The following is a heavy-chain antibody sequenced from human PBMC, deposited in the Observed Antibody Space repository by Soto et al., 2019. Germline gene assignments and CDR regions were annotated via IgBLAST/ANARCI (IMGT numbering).Heavy chain of an antibody. V-gene: IGHV3-33*01. Sequence: GGSLRLSCAASGFTFSSYGMHWVRQAPGKGLEWVAVIWYDGSNKYYADSVKGRFTISRDNSKNTLYLQMNSLRAEDTAVYYCAREGYCSSTSCYTSWFDPWGQGTLVTVSS. D-gene: IGHD2-2*02. CDR2: IWYDGSNK. CDR1: GFTFSSYG. J-gene: IGHJ5*02. CDR3: AREGYCSSTSCYTSWFDP.